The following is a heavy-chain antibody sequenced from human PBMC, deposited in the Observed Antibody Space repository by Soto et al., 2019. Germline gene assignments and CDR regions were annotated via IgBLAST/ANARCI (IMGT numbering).Heavy chain of an antibody. J-gene: IGHJ1*01. CDR2: VFGNGAGTP. Sequence: QVQLQESGPGVVRPSETLSLTGSVSGSSFTGDYWSWIRQPAGKGLEWIGRVFGNGAGTPIYNSALKDRVTMSLDSSKTQFSLKLTAVTAPDTAPYYCARDLPPYDRRRQSAGAFQDWGQGTLVTVSS. CDR1: GSSFTGDY. CDR3: ARDLPPYDRRRQSAGAFQD. D-gene: IGHD3-22*01. V-gene: IGHV4-4*07.